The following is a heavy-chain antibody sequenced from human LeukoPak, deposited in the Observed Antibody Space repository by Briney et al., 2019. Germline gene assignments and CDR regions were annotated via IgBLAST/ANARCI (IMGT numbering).Heavy chain of an antibody. J-gene: IGHJ4*02. CDR1: GYTFTSYA. CDR3: ARDRSSGWYAEGSDLDY. V-gene: IGHV7-4-1*02. Sequence: ASVKVSCKASGYTFTSYAMNWVRQAPGQGLEWMGWINTNTGNPTYAQGFTGRFVFSLDTSVSTAYLQTSSLKAEDTAVYYCARDRSSGWYAEGSDLDYWGQGTLVTVSS. CDR2: INTNTGNP. D-gene: IGHD6-19*01.